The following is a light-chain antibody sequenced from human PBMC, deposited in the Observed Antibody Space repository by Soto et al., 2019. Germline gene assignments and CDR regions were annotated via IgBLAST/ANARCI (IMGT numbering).Light chain of an antibody. CDR2: EVS. J-gene: IGLJ2*01. Sequence: QSALTQPASVSGSPGQSTTISCTGTSSDVGGYNYVSWYQQHPGKAPKLLIYEVSNRPSGVSNRFTASKSGNTASLTISGLQAEDEADYYYNSYTSSTTLVFGGGTKLTVL. CDR1: SSDVGGYNY. V-gene: IGLV2-14*01. CDR3: NSYTSSTTLV.